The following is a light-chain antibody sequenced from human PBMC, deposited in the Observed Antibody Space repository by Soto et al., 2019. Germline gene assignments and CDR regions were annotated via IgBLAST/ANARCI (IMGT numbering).Light chain of an antibody. CDR2: DVS. Sequence: QSVLTQPRSVSGSPGQSVTVSCIGTSSDVGDYNSVSWYQQHPGKAPKLMIYDVSKRPSGVPDRFSGSKSANTASLTISGLLSEDEADYYCSSYTTSSARVFGTGTKVTVL. CDR3: SSYTTSSARV. J-gene: IGLJ1*01. CDR1: SSDVGDYNS. V-gene: IGLV2-11*01.